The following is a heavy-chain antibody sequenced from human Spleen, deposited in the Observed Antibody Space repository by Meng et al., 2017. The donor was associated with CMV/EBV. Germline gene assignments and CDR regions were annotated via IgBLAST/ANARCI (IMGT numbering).Heavy chain of an antibody. CDR3: AFVSPPLLRFLEWLRTDYYYYGIDV. CDR1: GGSISSSSYY. V-gene: IGHV4-39*07. J-gene: IGHJ6*02. Sequence: GSLRLSCTVSGGSISSSSYYWGWIRQPPGKGLEWIGSIYYSGSTYYNPSLKSRVTISVDTSKNQFSLKLSSVTAADTAVYYCAFVSPPLLRFLEWLRTDYYYYGIDVWGQGTTVTVSS. D-gene: IGHD3-3*01. CDR2: IYYSGST.